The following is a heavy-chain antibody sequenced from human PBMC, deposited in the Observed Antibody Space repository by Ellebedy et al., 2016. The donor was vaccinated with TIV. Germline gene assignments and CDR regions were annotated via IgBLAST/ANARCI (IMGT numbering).Heavy chain of an antibody. D-gene: IGHD1-1*01. CDR3: ARGRRYFDL. J-gene: IGHJ2*01. Sequence: SVKVSCXTSGGTLSSYAFSWLRQAPGQGPEWMGTIIPIFGTVNYTQKFQDRFSIAADESTNTVSMNLNSLRSDDTAVYYCARGRRYFDLWGHGTLVTVS. V-gene: IGHV1-69*13. CDR1: GGTLSSYA. CDR2: IIPIFGTV.